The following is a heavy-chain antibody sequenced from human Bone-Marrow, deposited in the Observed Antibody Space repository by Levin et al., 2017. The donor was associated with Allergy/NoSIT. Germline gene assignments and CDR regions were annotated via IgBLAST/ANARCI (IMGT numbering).Heavy chain of an antibody. D-gene: IGHD2-15*01. J-gene: IGHJ4*02. CDR2: IFHLGNI. Sequence: SETLSLTCAVSGASITNNIWWSWVRQPPGEGLEWFGEIFHLGNINYNASLKSRFTISLDQSRNAFSLTLRSVTAADTAVYYCASLRPFAAYIDGWGQGTRVTVSS. CDR3: ASLRPFAAYIDG. CDR1: GASITNNIW. V-gene: IGHV4-4*02.